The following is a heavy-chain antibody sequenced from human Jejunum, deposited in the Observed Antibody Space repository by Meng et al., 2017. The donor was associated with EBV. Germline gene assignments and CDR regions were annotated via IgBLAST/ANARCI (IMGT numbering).Heavy chain of an antibody. Sequence: QITLKESGPTLVKPXQTLTLPSTFPGFPLTTSGVGVAWIRQPPGKALEWLALIYWDDEKHYSPSLKSRLTITKDTSKNQVVLTMTNMDPVDTATYYCARRLNLAYSPGRYNCLDHGGHGSLVTVSS. CDR3: ARRLNLAYSPGRYNCLDH. D-gene: IGHD3-10*01. J-gene: IGHJ5*02. V-gene: IGHV2-5*02. CDR2: IYWDDEK. CDR1: GFPLTTSGVG.